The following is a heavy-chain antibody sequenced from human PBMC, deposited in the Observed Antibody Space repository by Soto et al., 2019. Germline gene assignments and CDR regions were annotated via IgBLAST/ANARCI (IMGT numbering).Heavy chain of an antibody. CDR3: ARSVAVPGAHIDY. D-gene: IGHD6-19*01. V-gene: IGHV4-59*01. J-gene: IGHJ4*02. CDR1: GGSISGSY. Sequence: SETLSLTCSVSGGSISGSYWSWIRQSPGKGLEWLGYVYYTGSTNYSPPLRGRVSISVDTSKNEFSLRLSSVTAADTAVYFCARSVAVPGAHIDYWGQGTQVTVSS. CDR2: VYYTGST.